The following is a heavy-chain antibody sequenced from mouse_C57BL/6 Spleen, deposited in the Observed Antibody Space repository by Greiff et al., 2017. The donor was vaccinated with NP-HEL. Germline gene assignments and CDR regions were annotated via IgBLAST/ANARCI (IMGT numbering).Heavy chain of an antibody. V-gene: IGHV5-6*01. J-gene: IGHJ1*03. CDR3: ARQEGIYYGNSYWYFDV. CDR1: GFTFSSYG. CDR2: ISSGGSYT. Sequence: EVQLVESGGDLVKPGGSLKLSCAASGFTFSSYGMSWVRQTPDKRLEWVATISSGGSYTYYPDSVKGRFTISRDNAKNTLYLQMSSLKSEDTAMYYCARQEGIYYGNSYWYFDVWGTGTTVTVSS. D-gene: IGHD2-1*01.